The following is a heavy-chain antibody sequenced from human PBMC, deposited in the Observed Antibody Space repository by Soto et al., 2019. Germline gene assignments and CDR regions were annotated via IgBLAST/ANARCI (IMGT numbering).Heavy chain of an antibody. CDR2: IIPIFGTA. V-gene: IGHV1-69*13. J-gene: IGHJ4*02. Sequence: ASVKVSCKASGGTFSSYAISWVRQAPGQGLEWMGGIIPIFGTANYAQKFQGRVTITADESTSTAYMELSSLRSEDTAVYYCASSYYDYVWGSYYFDYWGQGTLVTVSS. D-gene: IGHD3-16*01. CDR3: ASSYYDYVWGSYYFDY. CDR1: GGTFSSYA.